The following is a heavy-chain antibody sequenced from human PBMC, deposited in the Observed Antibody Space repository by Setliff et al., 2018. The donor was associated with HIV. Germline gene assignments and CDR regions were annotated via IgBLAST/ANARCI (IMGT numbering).Heavy chain of an antibody. CDR2: IRYDGSNK. CDR3: ARDQFTWNDHDQNNHYYGMDV. CDR1: GFTFSSYG. D-gene: IGHD1-1*01. Sequence: GGSLRLSCAASGFTFSSYGMHWVRQAPGKGLEWVAFIRYDGSNKYNADSVKGRFTISRDNSKNTLYLQMNSLRAEDTAVYYCARDQFTWNDHDQNNHYYGMDVWGQGTTVTVSS. V-gene: IGHV3-30*02. J-gene: IGHJ6*02.